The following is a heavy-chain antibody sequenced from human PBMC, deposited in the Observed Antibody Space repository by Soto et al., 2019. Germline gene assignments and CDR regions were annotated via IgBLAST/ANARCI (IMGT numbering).Heavy chain of an antibody. D-gene: IGHD2-15*01. V-gene: IGHV4-59*01. CDR3: ARIRGYCSGGSCYPYYYYYYMDV. CDR2: IYYSGST. J-gene: IGHJ6*03. Sequence: PSETLSLTCTVSGGSISSYYWSWIRQPPGKELEWIGYIYYSGSTNYNPSLKSRVTISVDTSKNQFSLKLSSVTAADTAAYYCARIRGYCSGGSCYPYYYYYYMDVWGKGTTVTVSS. CDR1: GGSISSYY.